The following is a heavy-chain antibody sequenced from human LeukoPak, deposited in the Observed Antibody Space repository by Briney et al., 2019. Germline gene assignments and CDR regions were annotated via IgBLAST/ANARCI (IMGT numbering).Heavy chain of an antibody. CDR3: ARDIVVVPAATLAN. Sequence: ASVKVSCKASGYTFTGYYMHWVRQAPGQGLEWMGWINPNSGGTNYAQKFQGRVTMTRDTSISTAYMELSRLRSDDTAVYYCARDIVVVPAATLANWGQGTLVTVPS. J-gene: IGHJ4*02. D-gene: IGHD2-2*01. CDR1: GYTFTGYY. V-gene: IGHV1-2*02. CDR2: INPNSGGT.